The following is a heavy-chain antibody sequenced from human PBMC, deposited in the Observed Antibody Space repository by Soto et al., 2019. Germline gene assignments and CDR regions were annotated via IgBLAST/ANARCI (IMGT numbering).Heavy chain of an antibody. CDR3: ARVGSIEAAGTPDY. Sequence: TGGSLRLSCAASGFTFSDCYMSWFRQAPGKGLEWVSYISGSGSTTHAADSVKGRFTISRDSAKSSVYLQMNSLRAEDTAVYYCARVGSIEAAGTPDYWGQVTLGTVSS. CDR2: ISGSGSTT. J-gene: IGHJ4*02. D-gene: IGHD6-13*01. V-gene: IGHV3-11*01. CDR1: GFTFSDCY.